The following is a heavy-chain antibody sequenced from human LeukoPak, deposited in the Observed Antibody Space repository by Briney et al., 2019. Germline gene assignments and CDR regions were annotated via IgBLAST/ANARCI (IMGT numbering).Heavy chain of an antibody. D-gene: IGHD1-26*01. CDR1: GGSISSSSYY. V-gene: IGHV4-39*07. Sequence: PSETLSLTCTVSGGSISSSSYYWGWIRQPPGKGLEWIGSIYYSGSTYYNPSLKSRVTISVDTSKNQFSLKLSSVTAADTAVYYCARVRRSGSYDGFDYWGQGTLVTVSS. CDR2: IYYSGST. J-gene: IGHJ4*02. CDR3: ARVRRSGSYDGFDY.